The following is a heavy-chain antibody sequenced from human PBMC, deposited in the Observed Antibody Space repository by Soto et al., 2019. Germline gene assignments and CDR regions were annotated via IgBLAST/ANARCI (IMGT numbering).Heavy chain of an antibody. CDR3: ASVLRGQEAGNYYYYMDV. J-gene: IGHJ6*03. Sequence: QVQLQQWGAGLLKPSETLSLTCAVYGGSFSGYYWSWIRQPPGKGLEWIGEINHSGSTNYNPSLKSRVTISVDTSKNQFSLKLSSVTAADTAVYYCASVLRGQEAGNYYYYMDVWGKGTTVTVSS. CDR2: INHSGST. D-gene: IGHD3-9*01. V-gene: IGHV4-34*01. CDR1: GGSFSGYY.